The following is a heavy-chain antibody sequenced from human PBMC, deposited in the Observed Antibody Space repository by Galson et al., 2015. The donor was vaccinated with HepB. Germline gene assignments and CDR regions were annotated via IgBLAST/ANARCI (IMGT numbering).Heavy chain of an antibody. Sequence: SLRLSCAASGFTFSSYGMHWVRQAPGKGLEWVAFIRYDGSNKYYADSVKGRFTISRDNSKNTLYLQMNSLRDEDTAVYYCARVTHYYDSSGYYPDYWGQGTLVTVSS. CDR2: IRYDGSNK. J-gene: IGHJ4*02. D-gene: IGHD3-22*01. CDR1: GFTFSSYG. V-gene: IGHV3-30*02. CDR3: ARVTHYYDSSGYYPDY.